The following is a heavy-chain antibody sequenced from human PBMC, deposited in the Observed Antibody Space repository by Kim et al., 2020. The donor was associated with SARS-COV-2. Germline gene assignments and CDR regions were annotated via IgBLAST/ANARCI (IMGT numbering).Heavy chain of an antibody. D-gene: IGHD6-19*01. J-gene: IGHJ4*02. Sequence: VDSVKGRFTISRDNAKNSLYLQMNSLRAEDTAVYYCARDPVAVAGEDFDYWGQGTLVTVSS. CDR3: ARDPVAVAGEDFDY. V-gene: IGHV3-7*01.